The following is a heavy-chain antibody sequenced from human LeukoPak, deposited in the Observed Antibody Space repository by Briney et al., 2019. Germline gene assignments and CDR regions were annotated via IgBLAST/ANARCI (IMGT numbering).Heavy chain of an antibody. D-gene: IGHD4/OR15-4a*01. CDR1: GFTFSNYW. Sequence: GGSLRLSCAASGFTFSNYWVCWARQAPGKGLEWVANIKQDGSEKYYVDSVKGRFTISRDNAKNSLYLQMNSRRAEDTALYYCARDDYGGTKYWGQGTLVTVSS. CDR3: ARDDYGGTKY. CDR2: IKQDGSEK. V-gene: IGHV3-7*01. J-gene: IGHJ4*02.